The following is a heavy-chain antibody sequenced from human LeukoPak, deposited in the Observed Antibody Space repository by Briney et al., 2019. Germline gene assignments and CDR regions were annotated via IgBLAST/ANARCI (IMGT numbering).Heavy chain of an antibody. J-gene: IGHJ4*02. Sequence: PGGSLRLSCAASGFTFDDYTFHWVRQAPGKGLEWVSLISRDGGSTYYADSVRGRFTISRDNSKNSLYLQMNSLRTEDTALYYCTKDRYCTTTFCPLDYWGQGTLVTVSS. CDR2: ISRDGGST. V-gene: IGHV3-43*01. CDR1: GFTFDDYT. CDR3: TKDRYCTTTFCPLDY. D-gene: IGHD2-8*01.